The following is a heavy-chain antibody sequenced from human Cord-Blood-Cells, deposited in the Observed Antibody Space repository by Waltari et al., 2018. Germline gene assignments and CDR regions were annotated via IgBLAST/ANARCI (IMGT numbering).Heavy chain of an antibody. Sequence: QVQLQESGPGLVKPSETLSLTCTVSGGSISSYYWSWIRQPPGKGLEWIGYIYYSGRTNYHPSLKSRVTISVDTSKNQFSLKLSSVTAADTAVYYCARVPYGDYEGDGDYWGQGTLVTVSS. D-gene: IGHD4-17*01. CDR2: IYYSGRT. V-gene: IGHV4-59*01. J-gene: IGHJ4*02. CDR1: GGSISSYY. CDR3: ARVPYGDYEGDGDY.